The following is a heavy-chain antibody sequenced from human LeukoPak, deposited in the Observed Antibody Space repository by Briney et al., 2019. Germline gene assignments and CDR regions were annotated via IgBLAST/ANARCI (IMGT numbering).Heavy chain of an antibody. D-gene: IGHD1-20*01. J-gene: IGHJ6*03. CDR3: ARSRGEDNWNYDYYYYIDV. Sequence: GGSLRLSCAASGFTFSRSWMSWVRQAPGQGLEWVSTIIGSDGPTYYADSVRGRFTISRDISKNTLYLQMISLRAEDTALYYCARSRGEDNWNYDYYYYIDVWGKGTTVTVSS. V-gene: IGHV3-23*01. CDR1: GFTFSRSW. CDR2: IIGSDGPT.